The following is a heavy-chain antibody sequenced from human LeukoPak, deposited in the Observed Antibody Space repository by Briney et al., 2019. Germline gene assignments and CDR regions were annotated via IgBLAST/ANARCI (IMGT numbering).Heavy chain of an antibody. CDR3: ARGPYQLLRPTWFDP. CDR1: GGSISSGNYY. V-gene: IGHV4-61*09. CDR2: IFTSGST. D-gene: IGHD2-2*01. J-gene: IGHJ5*02. Sequence: PSETLSLTCTASGGSISSGNYYWTWIRQPAGKGLEWIGHIFTSGSTRYNPSLKSRVTISIDASTNQFSLKLSSVTAADTAVYYCARGPYQLLRPTWFDPWGQGTLVTVSS.